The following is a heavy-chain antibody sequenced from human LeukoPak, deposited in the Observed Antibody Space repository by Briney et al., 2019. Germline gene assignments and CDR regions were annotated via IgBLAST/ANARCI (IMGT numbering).Heavy chain of an antibody. CDR3: ARGGSVAVAASFDY. V-gene: IGHV4-59*01. Sequence: SETLSLTCTVSGGSISSYYWSWIRQPPGKGLEWVGQIYYRGTTNYNPSLKSRVTISIDTSKNQFSLKLNSVTAADTAVYYCARGGSVAVAASFDYWGQGTLVTVSS. CDR2: IYYRGTT. CDR1: GGSISSYY. J-gene: IGHJ4*02. D-gene: IGHD6-19*01.